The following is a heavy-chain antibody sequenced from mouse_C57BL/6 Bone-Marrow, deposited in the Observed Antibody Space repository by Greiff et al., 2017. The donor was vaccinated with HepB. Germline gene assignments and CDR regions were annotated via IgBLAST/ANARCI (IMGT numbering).Heavy chain of an antibody. V-gene: IGHV1-63*01. CDR1: GYTFTNYW. J-gene: IGHJ2*01. CDR2: IYPGGGYT. CDR3: ARSGGYYYGSSYAFDY. D-gene: IGHD1-1*01. Sequence: VQLQESGAELVRPGTSVKMSCKASGYTFTNYWIGWAKQRPGHGLEWIGDIYPGGGYTNYNEKFKSKATLTADKSSSTAYMQFSSLTSEDSAIYYCARSGGYYYGSSYAFDYWGQGTTLTVSS.